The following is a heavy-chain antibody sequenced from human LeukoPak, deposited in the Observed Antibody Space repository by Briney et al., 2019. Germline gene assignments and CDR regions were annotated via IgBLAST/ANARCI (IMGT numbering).Heavy chain of an antibody. D-gene: IGHD2-2*01. J-gene: IGHJ6*03. CDR3: ARHDCSSTSCYLSYYYYMDV. CDR2: ISSSSSTI. V-gene: IGHV3-48*01. CDR1: GFTFSSYS. Sequence: GGSLRLSCAASGFTFSSYSMNWVRQAPGKGLEWVSYISSSSSTIYYADSVKGRFTISRDNAKNSLYLQMNSLRAEDTAVYYCARHDCSSTSCYLSYYYYMDVWGKGTTVTVSS.